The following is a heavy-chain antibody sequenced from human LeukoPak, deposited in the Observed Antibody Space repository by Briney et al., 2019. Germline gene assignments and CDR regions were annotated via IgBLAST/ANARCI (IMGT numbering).Heavy chain of an antibody. CDR3: ARGVSGGVFDY. J-gene: IGHJ4*02. CDR2: IYYSGST. D-gene: IGHD3-3*01. Sequence: SETLSLTCAVSGGSISSGGYSWSWIRQPPGKGLEWIGYIYYSGSTYYNPSLKSRVTISVDRSKNQFSLKLSSVTAADTAVYYCARGVSGGVFDYWGQGTLVTVSS. V-gene: IGHV4-30-2*01. CDR1: GGSISSGGYS.